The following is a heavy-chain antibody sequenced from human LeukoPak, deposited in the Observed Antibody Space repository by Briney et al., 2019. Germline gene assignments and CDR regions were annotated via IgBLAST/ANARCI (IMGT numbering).Heavy chain of an antibody. D-gene: IGHD7-27*01. CDR1: GGSISNYH. CDR3: AGDTRNWGFPNAFDI. V-gene: IGHV4-59*01. CDR2: IYYSGST. Sequence: PSETLSLTCTVSGGSISNYHWSWIRQPPGKGLEWIGYIYYSGSTNYNPSLKSRVTISLDTSKNQFSLKLSSVTAADTAVYYCAGDTRNWGFPNAFDIWGQGTMVTVSS. J-gene: IGHJ3*02.